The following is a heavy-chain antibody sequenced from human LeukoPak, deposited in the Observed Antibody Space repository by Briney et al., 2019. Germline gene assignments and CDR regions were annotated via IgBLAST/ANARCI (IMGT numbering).Heavy chain of an antibody. Sequence: SETLSLTCSVSGGSISSCGYYWGWLRQSPGRGLEWIGSVHCSGGTYYSPSPKSRVTISVDTSKKHLYVKLGSVTAADTAVYYCARHSDRASAGTPHAFDIWGQGTMVTVSS. J-gene: IGHJ3*02. D-gene: IGHD6-13*01. CDR3: ARHSDRASAGTPHAFDI. CDR2: VHCSGGT. V-gene: IGHV4-39*01. CDR1: GGSISSCGYY.